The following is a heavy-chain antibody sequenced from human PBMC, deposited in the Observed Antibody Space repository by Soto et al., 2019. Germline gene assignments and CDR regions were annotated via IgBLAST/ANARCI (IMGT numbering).Heavy chain of an antibody. J-gene: IGHJ4*02. V-gene: IGHV4-34*01. CDR1: GGSFSDYY. CDR2: INHSGST. D-gene: IGHD4-4*01. Sequence: SETLSLTCAVYGGSFSDYYWSWIRQPPGKGLEWIGEINHSGSTNYDPSLKSRVTISVDTSKSQFSLRLSSVTAADTAVYYCARESTVTTGIDYWGQGTLVTISS. CDR3: ARESTVTTGIDY.